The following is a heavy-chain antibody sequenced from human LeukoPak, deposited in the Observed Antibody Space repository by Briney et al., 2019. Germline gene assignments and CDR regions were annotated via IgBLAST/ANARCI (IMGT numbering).Heavy chain of an antibody. CDR3: ARDRIGYCSATSCFVNSYYYMDV. D-gene: IGHD2-2*01. V-gene: IGHV3-21*01. J-gene: IGHJ6*03. CDR1: GFTFSTYN. CDR2: ITRSSTYI. Sequence: GGSLRLSCAASGFTFSTYNMNWVRQAPGKGLEWVSSITRSSTYIYYADSVKGRFTISRDNAKNSLYLQMNSLRAEDTAVYFCARDRIGYCSATSCFVNSYYYMDVWGKGTTVTVSS.